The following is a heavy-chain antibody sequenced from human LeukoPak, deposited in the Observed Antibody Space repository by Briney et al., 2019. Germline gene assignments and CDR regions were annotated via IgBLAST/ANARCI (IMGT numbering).Heavy chain of an antibody. CDR3: ARLRGSYSGFDY. CDR1: GYTFTGYY. CDR2: INPNSGGT. V-gene: IGHV1-2*02. J-gene: IGHJ4*02. Sequence: ASVKVSCKASGYTFTGYYMHWVRQAPGQGLEWMGWINPNSGGTNYAQRFQGRVTMTRDTSISTAYMELSRLRSDDTAVYYCARLRGSYSGFDYWGQGTLVTVSS. D-gene: IGHD1-26*01.